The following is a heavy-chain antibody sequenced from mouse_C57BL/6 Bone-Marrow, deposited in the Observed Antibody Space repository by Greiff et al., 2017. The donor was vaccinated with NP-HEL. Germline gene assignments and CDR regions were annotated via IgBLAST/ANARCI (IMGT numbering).Heavy chain of an antibody. J-gene: IGHJ2*01. CDR3: TTTVVAYYFDY. CDR2: IRNKDNNHAT. CDR1: GFTFSDAW. Sequence: EVKLMESGGGLVQPGGSMKLSCAASGFTFSDAWMDWVRQSPEKGLEWVAEIRNKDNNHATYYAESVKGRFTISRDDSKSSVYLQMNSLRAEDTGIYYCTTTVVAYYFDYWGQGTTLTVSS. V-gene: IGHV6-6*01. D-gene: IGHD1-1*01.